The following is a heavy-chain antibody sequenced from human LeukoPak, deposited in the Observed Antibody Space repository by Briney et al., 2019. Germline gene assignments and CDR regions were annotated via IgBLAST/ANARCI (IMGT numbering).Heavy chain of an antibody. Sequence: GGSLRLSCAAFGFTFSSYAMHWVRQAPAGKGLEWVAVISYDGSNKFYADSVKGRFTISRDNSKNTLYLQMNSLRAEDTAVYYCAKPWGSYYSDAFDIWGQGTMVTVSS. D-gene: IGHD3-16*01. CDR1: GFTFSSYA. CDR3: AKPWGSYYSDAFDI. J-gene: IGHJ3*02. CDR2: ISYDGSNK. V-gene: IGHV3-30*18.